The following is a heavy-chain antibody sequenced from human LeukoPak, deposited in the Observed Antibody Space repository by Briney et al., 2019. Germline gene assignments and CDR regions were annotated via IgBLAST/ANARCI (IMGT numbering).Heavy chain of an antibody. Sequence: PGGSLRLSCAASGFTFSSYSMNWVRQAPGKGLEWFSYISSSGSTIYYADSVKGRFTISRDNAKNSLYLQMNSLRAEDTAVYYCARWGLDSAWIPAAEDYYYYMDVWGKGTTVTVSS. D-gene: IGHD2-2*01. V-gene: IGHV3-48*04. J-gene: IGHJ6*03. CDR2: ISSSGSTI. CDR3: ARWGLDSAWIPAAEDYYYYMDV. CDR1: GFTFSSYS.